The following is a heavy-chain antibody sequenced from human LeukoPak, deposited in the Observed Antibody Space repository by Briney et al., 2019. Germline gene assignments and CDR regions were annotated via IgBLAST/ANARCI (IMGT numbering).Heavy chain of an antibody. D-gene: IGHD1-26*01. Sequence: GGSLRLSCAASGFTFSSDGMHWVRQAPGKGLEWVAVISYDGSNKYYADSVKGRFTISRDNSKNTLYLQMNSLRAEDTAVYYCAKAVGSYYYYYYGMDVWGQGTTVTVSS. CDR1: GFTFSSDG. V-gene: IGHV3-30*18. CDR2: ISYDGSNK. J-gene: IGHJ6*02. CDR3: AKAVGSYYYYYYGMDV.